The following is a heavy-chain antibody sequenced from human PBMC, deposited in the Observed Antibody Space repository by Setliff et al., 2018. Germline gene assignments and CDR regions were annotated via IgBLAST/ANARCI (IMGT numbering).Heavy chain of an antibody. D-gene: IGHD5-18*01. Sequence: GASVKVSCKASGYTFTGNFMHWVRQAPGQGLEWMGRINPNSGGTNYAQKFQGRVTMTRDTSISTAYMELSRLRSDDTAVYYCSREPVGLIQFDYWGQGTLVTVSS. V-gene: IGHV1-2*06. CDR2: INPNSGGT. J-gene: IGHJ4*02. CDR1: GYTFTGNF. CDR3: SREPVGLIQFDY.